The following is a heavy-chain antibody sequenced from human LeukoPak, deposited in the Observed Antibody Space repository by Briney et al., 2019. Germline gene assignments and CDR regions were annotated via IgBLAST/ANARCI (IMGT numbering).Heavy chain of an antibody. V-gene: IGHV3-23*01. CDR1: GFTFSSYA. J-gene: IGHJ5*02. D-gene: IGHD6-13*01. CDR2: ISGSGGNT. CDR3: AKSPTTGYSSSANWFDP. Sequence: GGSLRPSCAASGFTFSSYAMSWVRQAPGKGLEWVSAISGSGGNTYYADSVKGRFTISRDNSKNTLYLQMNSLRAEDTAVYYCAKSPTTGYSSSANWFDPWGQGTLVTVSS.